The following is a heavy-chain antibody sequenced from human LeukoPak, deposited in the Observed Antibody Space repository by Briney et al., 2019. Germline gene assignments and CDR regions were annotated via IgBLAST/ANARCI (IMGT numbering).Heavy chain of an antibody. CDR2: IYTSGYA. Sequence: PSETLSLTCTVSGDSISSGGYYWAWLRQPAGKGLEWIGRIYTSGYANYNPSLKSRVTMSVDTSKNQFSLKVNSVTAADTAVYYCGRDLEENGVTHWGLGTLVTVSS. CDR3: GRDLEENGVTH. CDR1: GDSISSGGYY. J-gene: IGHJ4*02. V-gene: IGHV4-61*02. D-gene: IGHD1-14*01.